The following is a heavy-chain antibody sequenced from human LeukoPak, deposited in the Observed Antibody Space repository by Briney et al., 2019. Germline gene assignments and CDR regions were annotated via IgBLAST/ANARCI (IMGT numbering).Heavy chain of an antibody. D-gene: IGHD6-13*01. J-gene: IGHJ5*02. Sequence: SETLSLTCTVSGGSISSSSYYWGWIRQPPGKGLEWIGSIYYSGSTYYNPSLKSRVTISVDTSKNQFSLKLSSVTAADTAVYYCARGSSWYGVGRWFDPWGQGTLVTVSS. V-gene: IGHV4-39*07. CDR1: GGSISSSSYY. CDR3: ARGSSWYGVGRWFDP. CDR2: IYYSGST.